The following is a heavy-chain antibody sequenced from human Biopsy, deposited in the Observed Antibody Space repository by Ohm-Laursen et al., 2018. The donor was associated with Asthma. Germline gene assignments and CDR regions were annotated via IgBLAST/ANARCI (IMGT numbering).Heavy chain of an antibody. V-gene: IGHV3-30*18. D-gene: IGHD1-26*01. J-gene: IGHJ4*02. Sequence: LSLTCAASGFTFSNYGMHWVRQAPGKGLDWVAVISFDGTNRNYTDSVKGRSTISRDNSRNTLRLEMNSLRAEDTAVYFCAKEVFPGWELRRGPDSWGQGTLVTVSS. CDR1: GFTFSNYG. CDR2: ISFDGTNR. CDR3: AKEVFPGWELRRGPDS.